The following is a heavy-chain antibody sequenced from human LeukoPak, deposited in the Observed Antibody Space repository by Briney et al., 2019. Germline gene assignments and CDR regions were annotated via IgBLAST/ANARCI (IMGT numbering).Heavy chain of an antibody. J-gene: IGHJ4*02. Sequence: SETLSLTCAVYGGSFSGYYWSWIRQPPGKGLERIGEINHSGSTNYNPSLKSRVTISVDKSKNQFSLKLSSVTAADTAVYYCARGAQQWLPTFGFDYWGQGTLVTVSS. CDR1: GGSFSGYY. CDR2: INHSGST. CDR3: ARGAQQWLPTFGFDY. D-gene: IGHD6-19*01. V-gene: IGHV4-34*01.